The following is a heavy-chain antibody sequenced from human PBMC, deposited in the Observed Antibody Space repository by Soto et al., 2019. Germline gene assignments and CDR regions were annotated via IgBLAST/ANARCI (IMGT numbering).Heavy chain of an antibody. J-gene: IGHJ3*02. D-gene: IGHD6-13*01. CDR3: AREGIAALIRDAFDI. CDR1: GYTFTSYD. Sequence: ASVKVSCKASGYTFTSYDSNWVRQATGQGLEWMGWMNPNSGSTGYAQKFQGRVTMTRNTSISTAYMELSSLRSEDTAVYYCAREGIAALIRDAFDIWGQGTMVTVSS. V-gene: IGHV1-8*01. CDR2: MNPNSGST.